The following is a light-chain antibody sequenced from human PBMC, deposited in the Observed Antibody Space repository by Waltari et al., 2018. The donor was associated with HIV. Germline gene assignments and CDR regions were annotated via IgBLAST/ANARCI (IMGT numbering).Light chain of an antibody. CDR2: GAS. CDR3: QQYGSSLFT. Sequence: EIVLTQSPGTLSLSPGERATLSCRASQSVSSRLLAWYQQKPGQSPRLLIYGASSRATGIPDRFSGSGSGTEFTLTISSLEPEDFAVYHCQQYGSSLFTFGGGTKVEIK. J-gene: IGKJ4*01. CDR1: QSVSSRL. V-gene: IGKV3-20*01.